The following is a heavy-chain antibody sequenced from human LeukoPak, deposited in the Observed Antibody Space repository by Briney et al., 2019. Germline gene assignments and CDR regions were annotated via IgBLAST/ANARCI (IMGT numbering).Heavy chain of an antibody. D-gene: IGHD3-10*01. CDR1: GGAISVYN. CDR2: IYYSGST. V-gene: IGHV4-39*07. CDR3: ARDSTGFGELLSIDY. J-gene: IGHJ4*02. Sequence: SETLSLTCTVSGGAISVYNWSWIRQPPGKGLEWIGSIYYSGSTYYNPSLKSRVTISVDTSKNQFSLKLSSVTAADTAVYYCARDSTGFGELLSIDYWGQGTLVTVSS.